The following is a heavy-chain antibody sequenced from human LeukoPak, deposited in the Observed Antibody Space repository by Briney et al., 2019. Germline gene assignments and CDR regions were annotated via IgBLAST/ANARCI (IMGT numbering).Heavy chain of an antibody. CDR2: IKKDGSEK. CDR1: GFTFSVYW. V-gene: IGHV3-7*01. CDR3: ARGASGIQLWFFDP. Sequence: PGGSLRLSCAASGFTFSVYWMSWVPQAPGKGLEWVANIKKDGSEKYYVDSVKGRLTISRDNAKNSLYLQMNSLRAEDSAVYYCARGASGIQLWFFDPWGQGTLVTVSS. D-gene: IGHD5-18*01. J-gene: IGHJ5*02.